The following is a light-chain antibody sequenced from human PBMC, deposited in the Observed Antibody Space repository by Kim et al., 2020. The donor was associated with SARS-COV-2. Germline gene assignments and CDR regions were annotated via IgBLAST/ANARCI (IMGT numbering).Light chain of an antibody. CDR1: SNDVGDNKF. CDR3: SSYAGSPFV. CDR2: EVT. J-gene: IGLJ1*01. Sequence: QSALTQPPSASGSPGQSVTISCSGTSNDVGDNKFVSWYQQHPGKAPKVLIYEVTQRPSGVPDRFSGSKSGNTASLTVSGLQPQDEADYYCSSYAGSPFVFGSGTKVTDL. V-gene: IGLV2-8*01.